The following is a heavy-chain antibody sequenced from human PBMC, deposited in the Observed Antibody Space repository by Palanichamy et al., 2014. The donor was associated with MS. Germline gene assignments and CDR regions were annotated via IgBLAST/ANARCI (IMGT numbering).Heavy chain of an antibody. V-gene: IGHV3-30*02. Sequence: QVQLVEVVGGGRGPRLGGPVRLSCAASGFTFSTYAMHWVRQAPGKGLEWVAFIRYDGSSQYYADSVKGRFTISRDNSKDTVYLQMNSLRAEDTAVYHCAKKSDGSGSSDLGYRGQGTLVIVSS. J-gene: IGHJ4*02. CDR2: IRYDGSSQ. D-gene: IGHD3-10*01. CDR3: AKKSDGSGSSDLGY. CDR1: GFTFSTYA.